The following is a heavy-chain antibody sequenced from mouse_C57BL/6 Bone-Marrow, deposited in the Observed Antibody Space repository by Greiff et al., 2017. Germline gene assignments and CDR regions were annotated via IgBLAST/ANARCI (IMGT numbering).Heavy chain of an antibody. CDR1: GYTFTDYY. J-gene: IGHJ3*01. CDR3: ARDLLDDYYGSSYVAWFAY. D-gene: IGHD1-1*01. CDR2: INPNNGGT. Sequence: VQLQQSGPELVKPGASVKISCKASGYTFTDYYMNWVKQSHGKSLEWIGDINPNNGGTSYNQKFKGKATLTVDKSSSTAYMELRSLTSEDSAVYYCARDLLDDYYGSSYVAWFAYWGQGTLVTVSA. V-gene: IGHV1-26*01.